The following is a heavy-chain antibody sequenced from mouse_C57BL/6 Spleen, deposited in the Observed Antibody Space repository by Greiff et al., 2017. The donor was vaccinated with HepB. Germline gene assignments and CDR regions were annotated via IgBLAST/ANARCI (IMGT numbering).Heavy chain of an antibody. J-gene: IGHJ4*01. V-gene: IGHV5-4*01. CDR3: ARDYGRSSYWAMDY. CDR2: ISDGGSYT. CDR1: GFTFSSYA. Sequence: EVMLVESGGGLVKPGGSLKLSCAASGFTFSSYAMSWVRQTPEKRLEWVANISDGGSYTYYPDNVKGRFTISRDNAKNNLDLQLSQLKYEDTAMYYGARDYGRSSYWAMDYWGQGTSVTVSS. D-gene: IGHD1-1*01.